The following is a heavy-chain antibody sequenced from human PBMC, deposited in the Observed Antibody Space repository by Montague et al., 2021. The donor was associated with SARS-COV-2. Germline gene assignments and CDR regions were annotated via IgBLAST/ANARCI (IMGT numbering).Heavy chain of an antibody. D-gene: IGHD3-9*01. CDR3: ARPLVMGVPKDFDI. CDR1: GGSIARNYY. Sequence: SETLSLTCTVSGGSIARNYYWGWIRQPPGKGLEWVGNNYYGGTTFINPSLESRVTISVDAAKNQFSLNLTFVTAADTALYYCARPLVMGVPKDFDIWGQGALVIVSS. CDR2: NYYGGTT. J-gene: IGHJ3*02. V-gene: IGHV4-39*01.